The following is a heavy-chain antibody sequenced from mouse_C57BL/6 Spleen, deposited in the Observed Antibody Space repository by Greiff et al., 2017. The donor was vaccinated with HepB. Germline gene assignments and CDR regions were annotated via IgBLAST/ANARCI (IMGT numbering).Heavy chain of an antibody. CDR2: ISYDGSN. D-gene: IGHD2-3*01. V-gene: IGHV3-6*01. Sequence: VQLKESGPGLVKPSQSLSLTCSVTGYSITSGYYWNWIRQFPGNKLEWMGYISYDGSNNYNPSLKNRISITRDTSKNQFFLKLNSVTTEDTATYYCARDWDDGYYDYWGQGTTLTVSS. CDR1: GYSITSGYY. J-gene: IGHJ2*01. CDR3: ARDWDDGYYDY.